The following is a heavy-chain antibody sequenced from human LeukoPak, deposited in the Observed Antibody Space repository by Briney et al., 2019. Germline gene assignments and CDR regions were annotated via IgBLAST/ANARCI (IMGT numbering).Heavy chain of an antibody. Sequence: SSETLSLTCTVSGGSISNYYWSWIRQPPGKGLEWIGYIYSSGNTNYNPSLKSRVTISVDTSKNQFSLKLTSVTAADTAVYYCARIGYSSGWSIDYWGQGTLVTVSS. CDR3: ARIGYSSGWSIDY. CDR2: IYSSGNT. J-gene: IGHJ4*02. V-gene: IGHV4-59*01. CDR1: GGSISNYY. D-gene: IGHD6-19*01.